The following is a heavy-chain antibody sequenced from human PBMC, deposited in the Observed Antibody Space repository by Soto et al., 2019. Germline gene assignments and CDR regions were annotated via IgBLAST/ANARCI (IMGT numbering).Heavy chain of an antibody. V-gene: IGHV4-30-4*01. D-gene: IGHD1-7*01. Sequence: SETLSLTCTVSGGSISSGNYYWSWIRQPPGRGLEWIGFMSYSGSTSYNASLKSRVTISVDTSKSQFSLNLSFVTAADTAVYYCATMGTPATGLYYFDTWGQGTLVTVSS. J-gene: IGHJ4*02. CDR2: MSYSGST. CDR1: GGSISSGNYY. CDR3: ATMGTPATGLYYFDT.